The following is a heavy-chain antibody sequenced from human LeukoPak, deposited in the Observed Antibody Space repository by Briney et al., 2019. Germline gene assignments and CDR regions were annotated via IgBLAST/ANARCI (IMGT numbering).Heavy chain of an antibody. CDR3: ARDRYYYDSSGVDY. CDR1: GDSVSSNSAA. V-gene: IGHV6-1*01. Sequence: SQTLSLTCAISGDSVSSNSAAWNWIRQSPWRGLEWLGRTYYRSKWYNDYAVSVKSRITINPDTSKNQFSLQLNSVTPEDTAVYYCARDRYYYDSSGVDYWGQGTLVTVSS. J-gene: IGHJ4*02. D-gene: IGHD3-22*01. CDR2: TYYRSKWYN.